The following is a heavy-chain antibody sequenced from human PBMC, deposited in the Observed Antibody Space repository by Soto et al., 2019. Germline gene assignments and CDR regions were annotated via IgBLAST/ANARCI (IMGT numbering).Heavy chain of an antibody. CDR2: IYYSGST. CDR1: GGSISSGDYY. Sequence: SETLSLTCTVSGGSISSGDYYWSWIRQPPGKGLEWIGYIYYSGSTYCNPSLKSRVTISVDTSKDQFSLKLSSVTAADTAVYYCARGRRHYYDSRAFDYWGQGTLVTVSS. J-gene: IGHJ4*02. D-gene: IGHD3-22*01. CDR3: ARGRRHYYDSRAFDY. V-gene: IGHV4-30-4*01.